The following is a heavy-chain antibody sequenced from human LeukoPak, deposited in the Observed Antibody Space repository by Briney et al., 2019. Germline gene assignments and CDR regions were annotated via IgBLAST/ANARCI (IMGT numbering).Heavy chain of an antibody. J-gene: IGHJ4*02. D-gene: IGHD1-26*01. V-gene: IGHV4-59*08. CDR2: IHYSGSN. Sequence: SETLSPTCSVSGGSVTSYYWSWIRQPPGKGLEWIGHIHYSGSNNYNPSLKSRVTMFVDKSKNQISLRLSSVTAADTAVYYCARHGTVSSGSYFDYWGQGTQVTLS. CDR3: ARHGTVSSGSYFDY. CDR1: GGSVTSYY.